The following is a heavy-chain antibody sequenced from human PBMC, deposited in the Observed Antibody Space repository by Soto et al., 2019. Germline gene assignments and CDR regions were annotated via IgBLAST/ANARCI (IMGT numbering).Heavy chain of an antibody. D-gene: IGHD3-16*01. CDR1: GGSITITINY. J-gene: IGHJ5*01. Sequence: DSLSLTSIVFGGSITITINYWGWIRQSPGKGLEWIGNIYYDGSTFYNPSLKSRVTISVDTSKRQFSLRVSSVTAADTAVYYCARRGSARWRNWFDSWGQGTLVTVS. V-gene: IGHV4-39*01. CDR3: ARRGSARWRNWFDS. CDR2: IYYDGST.